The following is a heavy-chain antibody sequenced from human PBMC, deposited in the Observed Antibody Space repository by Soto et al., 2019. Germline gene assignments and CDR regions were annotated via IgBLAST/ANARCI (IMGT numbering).Heavy chain of an antibody. CDR2: ISPKSGGT. V-gene: IGHV1-2*02. CDR1: GYTFTDYY. CDR3: ARPPGYISDWYYFDL. D-gene: IGHD3-9*01. Sequence: ASVKVSCKASGYTFTDYYMHWVRQAPGQGFEWMGRISPKSGGTNYAQKFEGRGTMTWDTSLKTAYMELSSLISEDTAVYYCARPPGYISDWYYFDLWGQGTPVTVSS. J-gene: IGHJ4*02.